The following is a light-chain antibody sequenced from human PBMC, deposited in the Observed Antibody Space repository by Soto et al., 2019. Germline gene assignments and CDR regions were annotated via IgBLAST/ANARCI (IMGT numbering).Light chain of an antibody. Sequence: QSVLTQPPSVSGAPGQRVTISCTGSSSNIGAGYAVHWYQQLPGTAPKLLIYDNTNRPSGVPDRFSGSKSGTSASLAITGLQAEDEANYYCQSYDSSLSGSLFGGGTKLTVL. V-gene: IGLV1-40*01. J-gene: IGLJ2*01. CDR1: SSNIGAGYA. CDR3: QSYDSSLSGSL. CDR2: DNT.